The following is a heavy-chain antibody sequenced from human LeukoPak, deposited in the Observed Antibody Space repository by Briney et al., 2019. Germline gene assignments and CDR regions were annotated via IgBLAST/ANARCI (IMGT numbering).Heavy chain of an antibody. Sequence: PGRSLRLSCAASGFTVSSNYMSWVRQAPGKGLEWVSVIYSGGATYYADSVKGRFIICRDNSKNTLYLQMNSLRAEDTAVYYCARATGSSWAARYFDLWGRGTLVTVSS. CDR2: IYSGGAT. CDR3: ARATGSSWAARYFDL. V-gene: IGHV3-53*01. CDR1: GFTVSSNY. J-gene: IGHJ2*01. D-gene: IGHD6-13*01.